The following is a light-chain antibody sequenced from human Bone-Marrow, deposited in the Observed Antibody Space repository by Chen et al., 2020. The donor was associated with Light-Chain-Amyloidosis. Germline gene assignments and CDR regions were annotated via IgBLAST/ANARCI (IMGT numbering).Light chain of an antibody. CDR3: QSADSSGTYEVI. J-gene: IGLJ2*01. CDR1: DLPTKY. Sequence: SYKLTQPPSVSVSPGQTARITCSGDDLPTKYAYWYQQKPGQAPVLVIHRDTERPSGISERFSGSSSGTTATFTISGVQAEDEADYHCQSADSSGTYEVIFGGGTKLTVL. V-gene: IGLV3-25*03. CDR2: RDT.